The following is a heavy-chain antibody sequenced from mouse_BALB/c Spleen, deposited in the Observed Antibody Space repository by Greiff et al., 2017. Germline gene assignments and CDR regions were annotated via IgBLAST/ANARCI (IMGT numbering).Heavy chain of an antibody. Sequence: LVESGPELVKPGASVKMSCKASGYTFTSYVMHWVKQKPGQGLEWIGYINPYNDGTKYNEKFKGKATLTVDTSTSTAYMQLSSLTSEDSAVYYCTRMGSGYLDYWGQGTTLTVSS. D-gene: IGHD3-1*01. CDR1: GYTFTSYV. J-gene: IGHJ2*01. CDR2: INPYNDGT. CDR3: TRMGSGYLDY. V-gene: IGHV1-14*01.